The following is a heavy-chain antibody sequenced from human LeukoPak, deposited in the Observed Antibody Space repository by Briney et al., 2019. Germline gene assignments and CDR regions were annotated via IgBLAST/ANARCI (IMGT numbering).Heavy chain of an antibody. J-gene: IGHJ4*02. CDR3: AKDPDSGYSSGWSD. CDR2: ISGSGGST. D-gene: IGHD6-19*01. V-gene: IGHV3-23*01. CDR1: GFTVSRSY. Sequence: GGSLRLSCAASGFTVSRSYMIWARQAPGKGLEWVSAISGSGGSTYYADSVKGRFTISRDNSKNTLYLQMNSLRAEDTAVYYCAKDPDSGYSSGWSDWGQGTLVTVSS.